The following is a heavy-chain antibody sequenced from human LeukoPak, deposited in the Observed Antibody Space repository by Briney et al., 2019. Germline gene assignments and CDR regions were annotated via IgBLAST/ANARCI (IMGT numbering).Heavy chain of an antibody. CDR2: IKQDGSEK. CDR3: AREFRSGYNSRWFDY. D-gene: IGHD6-19*01. CDR1: GFTFSIHA. Sequence: GGSLRLSCAASGFTFSIHAMSWVRQAPGKGLEWVANIKQDGSEKWYVDSVKGRFTISRDNAKNSLYLQMNSLRVEDTAVYYCAREFRSGYNSRWFDYWGQGTLVTVSS. V-gene: IGHV3-7*01. J-gene: IGHJ5*01.